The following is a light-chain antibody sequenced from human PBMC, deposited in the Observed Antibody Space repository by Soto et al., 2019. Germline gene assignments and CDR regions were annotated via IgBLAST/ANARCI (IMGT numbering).Light chain of an antibody. V-gene: IGKV3-15*01. CDR1: QSVSSN. CDR3: QQYNNWPYT. J-gene: IGKJ2*01. Sequence: EIVMTQSPATLSVSPGERATLSCRASQSVSSNLAWYQQKPGQAPRLLIYGASTRATGIPARFSGSGSGTDIPLTISRLQAEDFAVYYGQQYNNWPYTFGQGTKLEIK. CDR2: GAS.